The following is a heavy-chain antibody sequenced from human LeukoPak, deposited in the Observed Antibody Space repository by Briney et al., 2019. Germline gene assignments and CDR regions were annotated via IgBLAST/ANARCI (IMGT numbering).Heavy chain of an antibody. D-gene: IGHD3-3*01. CDR1: GGSISSSSYY. CDR3: ARGPRYYDFWSGYPLDAFDI. J-gene: IGHJ3*02. Sequence: SETLSLTCTVSGGSISSSSYYWGWIRQPPGKGLEWIGSIYYSGSTYYNPSLKSRVTISVDTSKNQFSLKLSSVTAADTAVYYCARGPRYYDFWSGYPLDAFDIWGQGTMVTVSS. V-gene: IGHV4-39*07. CDR2: IYYSGST.